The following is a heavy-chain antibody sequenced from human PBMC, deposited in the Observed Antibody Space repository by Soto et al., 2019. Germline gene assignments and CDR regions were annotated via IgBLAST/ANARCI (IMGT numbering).Heavy chain of an antibody. CDR3: ARGHSTDCSNGVCSFFYKPEKDG. Sequence: ASVKVSCKASGYSFTDYHIHWVRQAPGQGLEWLGRINPKSGGTSTAQKFQGWVTMTRDRSISTVYMELTRLRSDDTAVYFCARGHSTDCSNGVCSFFYKPEKDGWGQGTTVTVSS. CDR2: INPKSGGT. CDR1: GYSFTDYH. V-gene: IGHV1-2*04. J-gene: IGHJ6*02. D-gene: IGHD2-8*01.